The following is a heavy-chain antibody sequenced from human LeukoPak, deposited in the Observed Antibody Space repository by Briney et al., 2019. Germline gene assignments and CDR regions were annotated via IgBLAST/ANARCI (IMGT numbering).Heavy chain of an antibody. CDR3: ARDPEMTTTNYFDF. J-gene: IGHJ4*02. V-gene: IGHV6-1*01. D-gene: IGHD5-24*01. Sequence: SQTLSLTCAISGDSVSSNSAAWNWIRQSPSRGLEWLGRTYYRSRWFNDYAISVKSRIIINPDTSKNQFSLQLNSVTPEDTAVYYCARDPEMTTTNYFDFWGQGTLVTVSS. CDR2: TYYRSRWFN. CDR1: GDSVSSNSAA.